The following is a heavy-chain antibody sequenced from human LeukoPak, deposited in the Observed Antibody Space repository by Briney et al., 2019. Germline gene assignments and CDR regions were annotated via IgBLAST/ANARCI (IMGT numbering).Heavy chain of an antibody. D-gene: IGHD3-22*01. J-gene: IGHJ4*02. CDR1: GYTFTSYG. Sequence: ASVKVSCKASGYTFTSYGISWVRQAPGQGLEWMGWISAYNGNTNYAQKPQGRVTMTTDTSTSTAYMELRSLRSDDTAVYYCARVGLDLAGAMIVVASYYFDYWGQGTLVTV. CDR3: ARVGLDLAGAMIVVASYYFDY. V-gene: IGHV1-18*01. CDR2: ISAYNGNT.